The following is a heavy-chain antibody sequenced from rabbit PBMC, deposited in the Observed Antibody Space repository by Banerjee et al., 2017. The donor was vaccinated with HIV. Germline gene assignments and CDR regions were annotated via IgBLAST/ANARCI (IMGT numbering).Heavy chain of an antibody. CDR3: ARGAGSAYTYFNL. CDR2: IYTSGGGT. CDR1: GIDFSSYYY. V-gene: IGHV1S40*01. D-gene: IGHD4-2*01. J-gene: IGHJ4*01. Sequence: QSLEESGGGLVQPEGSLTLTCKASGIDFSSYYYMCWVRQAPGKGPEWIACIYTSGGGTWYASWVNGRFTISRTSSTTVTLQMTSLTAADTATYFCARGAGSAYTYFNLWGPGTLVTVS.